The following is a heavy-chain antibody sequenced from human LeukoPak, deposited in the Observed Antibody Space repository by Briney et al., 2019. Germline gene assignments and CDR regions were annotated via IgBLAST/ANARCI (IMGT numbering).Heavy chain of an antibody. J-gene: IGHJ4*02. Sequence: GGSLRLSCAASGFTFSSYSMNWVRQAPGKGLEWVSYISSSSSTIYYADSVKGRFTISRDNSKNTLYLQMNSLRAEDTAVYYCAKDRYSSSWYVRAGYYFDYWGQGTLVTVSS. V-gene: IGHV3-48*01. CDR2: ISSSSSTI. CDR1: GFTFSSYS. CDR3: AKDRYSSSWYVRAGYYFDY. D-gene: IGHD6-13*01.